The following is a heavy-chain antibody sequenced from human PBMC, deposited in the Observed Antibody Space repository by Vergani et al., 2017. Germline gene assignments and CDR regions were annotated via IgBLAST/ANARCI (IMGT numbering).Heavy chain of an antibody. V-gene: IGHV3-23*01. J-gene: IGHJ5*02. Sequence: EVQLLESGGDLVQPGGSLRLSCAASGFTFIMHAMSWVRQAPGKGLEWVSTLSASDRRTHYADSVKGRFTISRDNSKNTLYLEMKSLRVEDTAVYYCARARCGGACFMSNWLDTWGQGTLVSVSS. D-gene: IGHD2-21*02. CDR1: GFTFIMHA. CDR3: ARARCGGACFMSNWLDT. CDR2: LSASDRRT.